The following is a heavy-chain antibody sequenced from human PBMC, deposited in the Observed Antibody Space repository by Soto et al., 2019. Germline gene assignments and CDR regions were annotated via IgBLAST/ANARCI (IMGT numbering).Heavy chain of an antibody. D-gene: IGHD6-13*01. V-gene: IGHV3-23*01. CDR3: AKDRDGAAAGPTKFYGMDV. CDR1: GFTFSSYG. CDR2: ISGSGDST. J-gene: IGHJ6*02. Sequence: GGSLRLSCAASGFTFSSYGMHGVRQAPGKGLEWVSVISGSGDSTYYADSVRGRFTISRDNSKNTLYLQMNSLRAEDTAVYYCAKDRDGAAAGPTKFYGMDVWGQGTTVTVSS.